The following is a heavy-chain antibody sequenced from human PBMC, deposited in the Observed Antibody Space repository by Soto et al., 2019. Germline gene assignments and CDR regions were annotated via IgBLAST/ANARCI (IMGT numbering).Heavy chain of an antibody. CDR1: GYSFTSYW. Sequence: TGESLKISCKGSGYSFTSYWISWVRQMPGKGLEWMGRIDPSDSYTNYSPSFQGHVTISADKSISTAYLQWSSLKASDTAMYYCARQYYYGSGSYYNPDYYGMDVWGQGTTVTVSS. CDR3: ARQYYYGSGSYYNPDYYGMDV. CDR2: IDPSDSYT. J-gene: IGHJ6*02. D-gene: IGHD3-10*01. V-gene: IGHV5-10-1*01.